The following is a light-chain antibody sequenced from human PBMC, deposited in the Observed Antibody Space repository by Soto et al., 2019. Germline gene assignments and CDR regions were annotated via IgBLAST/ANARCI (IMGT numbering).Light chain of an antibody. CDR3: QQRSNWPYT. V-gene: IGKV3-11*01. Sequence: EIVLTQSPATLSLSPGERATLSCRASQSVSSYLAWYQQKPGQAPRLLIYDASNRATGIPARFSGSGSGTDFTLTIXSLEPEDFALYYCQQRSNWPYTFGQGTKLEIK. J-gene: IGKJ2*01. CDR1: QSVSSY. CDR2: DAS.